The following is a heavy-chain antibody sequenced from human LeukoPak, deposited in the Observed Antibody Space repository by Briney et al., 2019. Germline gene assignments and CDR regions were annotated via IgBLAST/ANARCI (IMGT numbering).Heavy chain of an antibody. Sequence: GASVKVSCKVPGYTLTELSMHWVRQAPGKGLEWMGGFDPEDGETIYAQKFQGRVTMTEDTSTDTAYMELSSLRSEDTAVYYCAPTWYSSGWYMVYWGQGTLVTVSS. CDR3: APTWYSSGWYMVY. J-gene: IGHJ4*02. V-gene: IGHV1-24*01. D-gene: IGHD6-19*01. CDR1: GYTLTELS. CDR2: FDPEDGET.